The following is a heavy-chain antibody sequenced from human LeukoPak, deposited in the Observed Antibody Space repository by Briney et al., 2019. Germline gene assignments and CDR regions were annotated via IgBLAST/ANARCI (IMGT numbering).Heavy chain of an antibody. Sequence: GGSLRLSCAASGFTFSSYGMHWVRQAPGKGLEWVAVISYDGSNKYYADSVKGRFTISRDNSKNTLYLQMNSLRAEDTAVYYCARIGYSSSCFDYWGQGTLVIVSS. D-gene: IGHD5-18*01. J-gene: IGHJ4*02. CDR3: ARIGYSSSCFDY. CDR2: ISYDGSNK. V-gene: IGHV3-30*03. CDR1: GFTFSSYG.